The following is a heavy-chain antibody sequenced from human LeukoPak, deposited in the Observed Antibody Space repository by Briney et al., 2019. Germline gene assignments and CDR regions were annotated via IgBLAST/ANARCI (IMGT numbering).Heavy chain of an antibody. J-gene: IGHJ4*02. V-gene: IGHV4-34*01. CDR1: GGSFSGYN. CDR2: INHSGST. Sequence: PSETLSLTCAVSGGSFSGYNWSWVRQPPGRGLEWIGEINHSGSTNYNPSLKSRVTISVDTSKNQFSLKLSSVTAADTAVYYCATSHIIVGFGELSGNFDYWGQGTLVTVSS. D-gene: IGHD3-10*01. CDR3: ATSHIIVGFGELSGNFDY.